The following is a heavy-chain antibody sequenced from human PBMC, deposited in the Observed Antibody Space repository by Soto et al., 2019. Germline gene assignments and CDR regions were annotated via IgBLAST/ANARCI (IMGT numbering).Heavy chain of an antibody. CDR2: IYHSGST. CDR1: GGSISSGGYS. J-gene: IGHJ6*02. V-gene: IGHV4-30-2*01. CDR3: ARGNGGDPNDYGMDV. Sequence: PSETLSLTCAVSGGSISSGGYSWSWIRQPPGKGLEWIGYIYHSGSTYYNPSLKSRVTISVDRSKNQFSLKLSSVTAADTAVYYCARGNGGDPNDYGMDVWGQGTTVTVS. D-gene: IGHD3-16*01.